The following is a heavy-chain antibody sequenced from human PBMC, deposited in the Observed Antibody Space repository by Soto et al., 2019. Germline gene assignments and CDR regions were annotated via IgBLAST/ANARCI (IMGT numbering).Heavy chain of an antibody. Sequence: QVQLQESGPGLVKPSETLSLTCAVSGGSVSGDDWWSWVRQPPEKGLEWIGEIYQSGTTNYNPSLNGRVTISLDKSKNQLSLKLTSLTAADTAVYYCARGSGWRVDPWGQGTLVTVSS. J-gene: IGHJ5*02. CDR3: ARGSGWRVDP. CDR1: GGSVSGDDW. CDR2: IYQSGTT. D-gene: IGHD2-15*01. V-gene: IGHV4-4*02.